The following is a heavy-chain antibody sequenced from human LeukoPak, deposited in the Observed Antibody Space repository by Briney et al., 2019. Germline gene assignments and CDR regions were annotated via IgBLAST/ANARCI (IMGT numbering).Heavy chain of an antibody. Sequence: GGSLRLSCAASGFTFSSYWMSWVRQAPGKGLEWVANIKQDGSEKYYVDSVKGRFTISRDNAKTSLYLQMNSLRAEDTAVYYCARDLSGVTGYTYGRGIDYWGQGILVTVSS. D-gene: IGHD5-18*01. CDR3: ARDLSGVTGYTYGRGIDY. V-gene: IGHV3-7*01. CDR1: GFTFSSYW. J-gene: IGHJ4*02. CDR2: IKQDGSEK.